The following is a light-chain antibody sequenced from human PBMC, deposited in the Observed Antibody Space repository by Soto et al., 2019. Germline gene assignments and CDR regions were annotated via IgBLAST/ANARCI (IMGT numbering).Light chain of an antibody. CDR3: QQYDNYPLT. V-gene: IGKV1-5*01. CDR2: DAS. J-gene: IGKJ4*01. CDR1: QSISTW. Sequence: IEMTQSPSTLSASVGDRVTITCRASQSISTWLAWYQQKPGKAPKFLIYDASSLESGVPSRFSGSGSGTEFTLTISGLKTDAFASYYCQQYDNYPLTFGGGTKV.